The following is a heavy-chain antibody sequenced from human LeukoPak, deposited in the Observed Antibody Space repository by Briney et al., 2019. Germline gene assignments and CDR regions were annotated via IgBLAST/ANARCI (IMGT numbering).Heavy chain of an antibody. D-gene: IGHD3-10*01. CDR1: GGSFSGYY. V-gene: IGHV4-34*01. CDR3: ARSEINDYNRY. J-gene: IGHJ4*02. CDR2: INHFGST. Sequence: PSETLSLTCAVYGGSFSGYYWSWIRQPPGKGLEWIGEINHFGSTNYNPSLKSRVTMSVDTSRNQFSLNMRHVTAADTAVYYCARSEINDYNRYWGQGITVIVSS.